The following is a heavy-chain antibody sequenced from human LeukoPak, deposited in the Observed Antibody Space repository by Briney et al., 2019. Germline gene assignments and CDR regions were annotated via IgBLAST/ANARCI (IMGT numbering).Heavy chain of an antibody. V-gene: IGHV4-34*01. CDR1: GGSFSGYY. D-gene: IGHD6-25*01. CDR2: INHSGST. CDR3: ARASYGRQAGRLRFSFDY. Sequence: SETLSLTCAVYGGSFSGYYWSWIRQPTGKGLEWIGEINHSGSTNYNPSLKSRFTISVDTSKNQFSLKLSSVTAADTAVYYCARASYGRQAGRLRFSFDYWGQGTLVTVSS. J-gene: IGHJ4*02.